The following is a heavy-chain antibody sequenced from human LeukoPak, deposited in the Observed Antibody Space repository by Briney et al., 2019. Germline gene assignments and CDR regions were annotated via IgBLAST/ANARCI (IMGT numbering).Heavy chain of an antibody. V-gene: IGHV4-59*01. J-gene: IGHJ3*02. CDR2: IYYSGST. Sequence: KPSETLSLTCTVSGGSISTYYWSWIRQPPGKGLEWIGYIYYSGSTNYNPSLKSRATISVDTSKNQFSLKLSSVTAADTAVYYCARDPSGSYYLSGAFDIWGQGTMVTVSS. CDR1: GGSISTYY. D-gene: IGHD1-26*01. CDR3: ARDPSGSYYLSGAFDI.